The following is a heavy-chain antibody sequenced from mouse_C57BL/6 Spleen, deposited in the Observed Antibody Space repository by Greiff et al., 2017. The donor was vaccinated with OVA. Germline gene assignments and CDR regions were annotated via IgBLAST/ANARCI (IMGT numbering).Heavy chain of an antibody. D-gene: IGHD1-1*01. V-gene: IGHV1-15*01. CDR2: IDPETGGT. CDR3: TRYGH. J-gene: IGHJ2*01. CDR1: GYTFTDYE. Sequence: VKLQESGAELVRPGASVTLSCKASGYTFTDYEMHWVKQTPVHGLEWIGAIDPETGGTAYNQKFKGKAILTADKSSSTAYMELRSLTSEDSAVYYCTRYGHWGQGTTLTVSS.